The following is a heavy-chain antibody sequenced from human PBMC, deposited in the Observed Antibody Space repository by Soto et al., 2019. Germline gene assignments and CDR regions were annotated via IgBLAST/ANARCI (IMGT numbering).Heavy chain of an antibody. CDR2: ISNTGST. Sequence: SETLSLTCSVSGGSVSSGVYYWSWIRQPPGKGLELIGYISNTGSTNYNPSLTSRVAISLDTSRNQFSLKLRSVTAADTAVYYCARLRIPNFGVVTGHHFDYWGRGTLVTVSS. CDR1: GGSVSSGVYY. V-gene: IGHV4-61*08. CDR3: ARLRIPNFGVVTGHHFDY. D-gene: IGHD3-3*01. J-gene: IGHJ4*02.